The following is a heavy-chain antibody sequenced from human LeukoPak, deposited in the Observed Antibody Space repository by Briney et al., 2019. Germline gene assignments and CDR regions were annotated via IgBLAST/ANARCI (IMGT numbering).Heavy chain of an antibody. CDR1: GFTFTGHS. Sequence: GGSLRLSCEASGFTFTGHSMHWVRQAPGKGLEWVAVVAHDEETIFYADSLKGRFTVSRDNSKNTVYLQMNSLRDEDTAVYYCAREKQSGGTPFDYWGQGSLVTVSS. CDR3: AREKQSGGTPFDY. V-gene: IGHV3-30*04. J-gene: IGHJ4*02. CDR2: VAHDEETI. D-gene: IGHD1-26*01.